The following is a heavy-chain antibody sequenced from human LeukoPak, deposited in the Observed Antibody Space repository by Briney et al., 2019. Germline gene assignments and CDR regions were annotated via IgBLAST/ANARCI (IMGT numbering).Heavy chain of an antibody. J-gene: IGHJ4*02. D-gene: IGHD1-26*01. CDR1: GFTFSSSW. Sequence: PGGSLRLSCAASGFTFSSSWMKWVRQAPGKGLESVAVIKEDGSEKHYVDSVKGRFAISRDNAKNSLYLQMNNVRAEDTAVYFCAANTHSGYWGQGALDTVSS. CDR2: IKEDGSEK. CDR3: AANTHSGY. V-gene: IGHV3-7*05.